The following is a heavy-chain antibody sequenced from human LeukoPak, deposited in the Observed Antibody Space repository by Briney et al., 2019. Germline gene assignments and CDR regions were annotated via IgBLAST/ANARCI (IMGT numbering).Heavy chain of an antibody. CDR2: INPSGGST. V-gene: IGHV1-46*01. J-gene: IGHJ4*02. CDR1: GYTFTSYY. Sequence: ASVKVSCKAYGYTFTSYYIHWVRQAPGQGLEWMGIINPSGGSTSYAQKFQGRVTMTRDTSTSTVYMELSSLRSEDTAVYYCARDGDGYNFGHAWGQGTLVTVSS. D-gene: IGHD5-12*01. CDR3: ARDGDGYNFGHA.